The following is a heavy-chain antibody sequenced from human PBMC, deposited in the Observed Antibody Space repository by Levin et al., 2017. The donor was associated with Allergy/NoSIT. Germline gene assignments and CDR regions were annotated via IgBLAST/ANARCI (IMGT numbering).Heavy chain of an antibody. J-gene: IGHJ4*02. CDR1: GDSISSGDYY. D-gene: IGHD3-22*01. CDR2: IYDSGSTHYSGST. Sequence: SETLSLTCTVSGDSISSGDYYWSWIRQPPGTGLEWIGYIYDSGSTHYSGSTHYNPSLKSRVTLSVDTSKNQFSLKLSSVTAADTAVYYCASRFYHDSSGFLYWGQGTLVTVSS. V-gene: IGHV4-30-4*02. CDR3: ASRFYHDSSGFLY.